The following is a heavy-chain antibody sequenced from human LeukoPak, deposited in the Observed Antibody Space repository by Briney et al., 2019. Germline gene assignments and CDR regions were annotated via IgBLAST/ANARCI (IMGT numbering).Heavy chain of an antibody. CDR2: IYYSGST. J-gene: IGHJ4*02. V-gene: IGHV4-39*02. Sequence: SETPSLTCTVSGGSISSDSYYGGWIRQPPGKGLEWIGSIYYSGSTYYNPSLKSRVTISVDTSRKHFYLKMSSVTAADTAVYYCGRAPDYWGQGTLVTVSS. CDR3: GRAPDY. CDR1: GGSISSDSYY.